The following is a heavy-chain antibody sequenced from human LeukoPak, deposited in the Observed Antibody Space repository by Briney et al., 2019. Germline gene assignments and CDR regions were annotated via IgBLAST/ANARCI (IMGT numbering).Heavy chain of an antibody. CDR3: PKPLLTPGN. CDR1: GFIFAKYA. V-gene: IGHV3-23*01. J-gene: IGHJ4*02. Sequence: GGSLRLSCTTSGFIFAKYAMAWVRQSPGKGLEWVSTISASGADTYYADSVRGRFTISRDNSRNALYLQLSRLRVDDKAFYYCPKPLLTPGNWGPGTLVTVSS. D-gene: IGHD4-23*01. CDR2: ISASGADT.